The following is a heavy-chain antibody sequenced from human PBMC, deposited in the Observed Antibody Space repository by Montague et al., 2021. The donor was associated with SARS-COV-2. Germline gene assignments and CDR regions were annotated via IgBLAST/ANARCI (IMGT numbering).Heavy chain of an antibody. CDR2: IRQSGRT. V-gene: IGHV4-34*01. CDR3: ARGHPSVSMIVVVFTSASYYFDY. J-gene: IGHJ4*02. Sequence: SETLSLTCAVYGGSFGDDHWSWIRQPPGKGLEWIGNIRQSGRTNYNPSLKSRVTISVDTSKNQFSLKLTSVTAADTGLYFCARGHPSVSMIVVVFTSASYYFDYWGQGAQVTVSS. CDR1: GGSFGDDH. D-gene: IGHD3-22*01.